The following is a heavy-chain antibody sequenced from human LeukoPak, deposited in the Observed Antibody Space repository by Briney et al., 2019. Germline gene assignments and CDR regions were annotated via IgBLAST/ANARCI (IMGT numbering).Heavy chain of an antibody. D-gene: IGHD3-10*01. CDR1: GFTVSSNY. V-gene: IGHV3-66*02. CDR2: IYSGGNT. J-gene: IGHJ5*02. CDR3: AREAWYYYGSGSYSNWFDP. Sequence: GGSLRLSCAASGFTVSSNYMSWVRQAPGKGLEWVSVIYSGGNTYYADSVKGRFTISRDNSKNTLYLQMNSLRAEDTAVYYCAREAWYYYGSGSYSNWFDPWGQGTLVTVSS.